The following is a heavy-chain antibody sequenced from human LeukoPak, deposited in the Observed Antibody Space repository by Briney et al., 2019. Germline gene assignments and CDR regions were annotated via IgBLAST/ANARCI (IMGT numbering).Heavy chain of an antibody. CDR2: IHYSGNT. Sequence: SETLSLTCTVSGGSIRSYYWSWLRQSPGKGLGWVGYIHYSGNTNYNPSLKSRVTISEDTSKNQVSLKLSSVTAADTAVYYCARAFRDSGSYDWFDPWDQGTLVIVSS. D-gene: IGHD1-26*01. CDR3: ARAFRDSGSYDWFDP. CDR1: GGSIRSYY. J-gene: IGHJ5*02. V-gene: IGHV4-59*01.